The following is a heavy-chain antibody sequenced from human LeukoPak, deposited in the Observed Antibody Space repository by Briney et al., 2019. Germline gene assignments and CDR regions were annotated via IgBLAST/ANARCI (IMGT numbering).Heavy chain of an antibody. V-gene: IGHV1-18*01. Sequence: ASVKVSCKASGYTFTSYGISWVRQAPGQGLEWMGWISTYNGHTNYARKVQGRVTMTTDTSTSTAYMELRSLRSDDTAVYYCARDLGVAGRGYYFDYWGQGTLVTVSS. CDR2: ISTYNGHT. J-gene: IGHJ4*02. D-gene: IGHD6-19*01. CDR3: ARDLGVAGRGYYFDY. CDR1: GYTFTSYG.